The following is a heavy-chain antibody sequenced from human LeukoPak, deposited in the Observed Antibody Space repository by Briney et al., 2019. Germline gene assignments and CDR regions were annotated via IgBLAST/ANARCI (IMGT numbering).Heavy chain of an antibody. D-gene: IGHD3-10*01. CDR3: ARLRPDY. CDR1: GGSISSGSYY. CDR2: IFYSGST. Sequence: SETLSLTCTVSGGSISSGSYYWSWIRQPAGKGLEWIGYIFYSGSTNYNPSLKSRVTISVDTSKNQFSLKLSSVTAADTAVYYCARLRPDYRGQGTLVTVSS. V-gene: IGHV4-61*10. J-gene: IGHJ4*02.